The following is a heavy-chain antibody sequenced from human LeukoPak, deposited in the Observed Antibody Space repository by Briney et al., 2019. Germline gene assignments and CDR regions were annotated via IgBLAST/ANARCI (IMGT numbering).Heavy chain of an antibody. D-gene: IGHD3-10*01. CDR2: IYYSGST. V-gene: IGHV4-39*07. J-gene: IGHJ4*02. CDR1: GGSISSSSYY. Sequence: PSETLSLTCSVSGGSISSSSYYWGWIRQPPGKGLEWIGTIYYSGSTYYNPSLKSRVTMSVDTSKNQFSLKLSSVTAADTAVYYCARVSRPYGSGSSSYYFDYWGQGSLVTVSS. CDR3: ARVSRPYGSGSSSYYFDY.